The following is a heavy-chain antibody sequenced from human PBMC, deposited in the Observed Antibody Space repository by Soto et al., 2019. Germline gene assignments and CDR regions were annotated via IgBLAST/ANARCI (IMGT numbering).Heavy chain of an antibody. V-gene: IGHV4-39*01. CDR2: IYYSGST. J-gene: IGHJ4*02. D-gene: IGHD5-12*01. CDR1: GGSISSSSYY. CDR3: ARGGGSGRYSVYDGDFDY. Sequence: PSETLSLTCTVSGGSISSSSYYWGWIRQPPGKGLEWIESIYYSGSTYYNPSLKSRVTISVDTSKNQFSLKPSSVTAADTAVYYCARGGGSGRYSVYDGDFDYWGQGTLVTVSS.